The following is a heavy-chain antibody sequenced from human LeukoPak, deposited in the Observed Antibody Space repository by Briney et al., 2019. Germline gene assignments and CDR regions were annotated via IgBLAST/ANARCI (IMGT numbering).Heavy chain of an antibody. Sequence: ASVKVSCKASGYTFTSYDINWVRQATGQGLEWMGRMNPNSGDTGYAQKFQGRVTMTRNTSISTAYMELSSLRSEDTAVYYCARDLRALGLYYFDYWGQGTLVTVSS. CDR1: GYTFTSYD. J-gene: IGHJ4*02. CDR3: ARDLRALGLYYFDY. CDR2: MNPNSGDT. V-gene: IGHV1-8*01. D-gene: IGHD7-27*01.